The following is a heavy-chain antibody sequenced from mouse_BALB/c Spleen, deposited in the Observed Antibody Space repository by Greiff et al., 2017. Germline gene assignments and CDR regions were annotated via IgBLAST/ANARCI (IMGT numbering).Heavy chain of an antibody. CDR2: IDPENGNT. D-gene: IGHD1-1*01. V-gene: IGHV14-1*02. J-gene: IGHJ3*01. CDR3: ASDGSSSPWFAY. Sequence: VQLQQSGAELVRPGALVKLSCKASGFNIKDYYMHWVKQRPEQGLEWIGWIDPENGNTIYDPKFQGKASITAATYSNTAYLQLSSLTSEDTAVYYCASDGSSSPWFAYWGQGTLVTVSA. CDR1: GFNIKDYY.